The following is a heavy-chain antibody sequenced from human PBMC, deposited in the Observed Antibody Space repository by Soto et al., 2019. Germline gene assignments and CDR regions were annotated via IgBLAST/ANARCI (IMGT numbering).Heavy chain of an antibody. J-gene: IGHJ4*02. D-gene: IGHD4-4*01. Sequence: SETLSLTCTVAGGSVRSYYWGWIRQPPGKGLEWIGYIYYSGSTKYNPSLKSRVTMSVDTSNNQFSLKVSSVTAADTAVYYCARHSNRNYGLYYFDFWGLGALVTVSS. V-gene: IGHV4-59*08. CDR2: IYYSGST. CDR1: GGSVRSYY. CDR3: ARHSNRNYGLYYFDF.